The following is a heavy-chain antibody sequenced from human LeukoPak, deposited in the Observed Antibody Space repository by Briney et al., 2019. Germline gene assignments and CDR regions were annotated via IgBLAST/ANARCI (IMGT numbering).Heavy chain of an antibody. CDR1: GFTFSSYW. J-gene: IGHJ1*01. D-gene: IGHD3-22*01. CDR3: AREPYYYDSSGYYQH. V-gene: IGHV3-74*01. CDR2: INTDGSST. Sequence: GGSLRLSCAASGFTFSSYWMHWVRQAPGKGLVWVSRINTDGSSTSYADSVKDRFTISRDNAKNTLYLQMNSLRAEDTAVYYCAREPYYYDSSGYYQHWGQGTLVTVPS.